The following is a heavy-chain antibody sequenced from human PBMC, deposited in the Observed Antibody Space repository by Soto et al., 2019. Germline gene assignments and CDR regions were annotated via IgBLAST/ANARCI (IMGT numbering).Heavy chain of an antibody. CDR2: IYSSRST. D-gene: IGHD5-12*01. V-gene: IGHV4-39*01. Sequence: QLQLQGSGPGLAKPSETLSLTCTVSSGSITSSTYYWGWIRQPPGKGLEWIGNIYSSRSTYYNPSRKRRVTISLDTSKTQLSLKLTSVTAEDTAVYYCGNQAYDGNGYYFAYWGQGTLVTVPA. J-gene: IGHJ4*02. CDR1: SGSITSSTYY. CDR3: GNQAYDGNGYYFAY.